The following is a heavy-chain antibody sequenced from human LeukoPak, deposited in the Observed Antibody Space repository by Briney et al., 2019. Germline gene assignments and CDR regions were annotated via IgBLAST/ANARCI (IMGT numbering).Heavy chain of an antibody. D-gene: IGHD3-9*01. CDR1: GYTFTGYY. CDR3: ASLGLRYFEVADEHDAFDI. J-gene: IGHJ3*02. V-gene: IGHV1-2*02. CDR2: INPNSGGT. Sequence: GASVKVSCKASGYTFTGYYMHWVRQAPGQGLEWMGWINPNSGGTNYAQKFQGRVTMTRDTSISTAYMELSRLRSDDTAVYYCASLGLRYFEVADEHDAFDIWGQGTMVTVSS.